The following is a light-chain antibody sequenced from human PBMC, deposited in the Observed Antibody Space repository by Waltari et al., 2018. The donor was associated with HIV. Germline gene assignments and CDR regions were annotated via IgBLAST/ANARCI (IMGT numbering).Light chain of an antibody. CDR3: AAWDDNLNGL. J-gene: IGLJ2*01. V-gene: IGLV1-44*01. CDR1: SSHFGSNP. Sequence: QSVLTQHPSVSGTPGQRHTILCSGRSSHFGSNPLSWYQQLPGAAPRLLIYNNNQRPSGVPDRISGSKSGTSASLAISGLQSEDEGHYYCAAWDDNLNGLFGGGTKLTVL. CDR2: NNN.